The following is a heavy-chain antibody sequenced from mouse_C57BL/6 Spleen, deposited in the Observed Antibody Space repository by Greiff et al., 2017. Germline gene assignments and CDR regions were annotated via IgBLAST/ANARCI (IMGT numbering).Heavy chain of an antibody. CDR1: GFTFSDYY. J-gene: IGHJ2*01. CDR2: INYDGSST. CDR3: AREGDYGNYPYYFDY. D-gene: IGHD2-1*01. V-gene: IGHV5-16*01. Sequence: EVQLQESEGGLVQPGSSMKLSCTASGFTFSDYYMAWVRQVPEKGLEWVANINYDGSSTYYLDSLKSRFIISRDNAKNILYLQMSSLKSEDTATYYCAREGDYGNYPYYFDYWGQGTTLTVSS.